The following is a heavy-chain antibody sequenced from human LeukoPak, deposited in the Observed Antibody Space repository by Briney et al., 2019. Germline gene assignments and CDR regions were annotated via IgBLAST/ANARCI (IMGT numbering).Heavy chain of an antibody. CDR1: GGTFSSYA. V-gene: IGHV1-69*01. CDR3: ARANPLYCSSTTCLFDY. J-gene: IGHJ4*02. D-gene: IGHD2-2*01. Sequence: ASVKVSCKASGGTFSSYAISWVRQAPGQGLEWMGGIIPIFGTANYAQKFQGRVTITADESTSTAYMELSSLRSDDTAVYYCARANPLYCSSTTCLFDYWGQGTLVTVSS. CDR2: IIPIFGTA.